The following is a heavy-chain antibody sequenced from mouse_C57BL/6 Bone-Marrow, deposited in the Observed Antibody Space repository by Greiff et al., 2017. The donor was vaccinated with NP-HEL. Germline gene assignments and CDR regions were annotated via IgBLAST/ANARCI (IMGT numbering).Heavy chain of an antibody. Sequence: EVKVVESGGGLVQSGRSLRLSCATSGFTFSDFYMEWVRQAPGKGLEWIAASRNKANDYTTEYSASVKGRFIVSRDTSQSILYLQMNALRAEDTAIYYCARDYYGSRGYYAMDYWGQGTSVTVSS. CDR2: SRNKANDYTT. J-gene: IGHJ4*01. D-gene: IGHD1-1*01. CDR1: GFTFSDFY. V-gene: IGHV7-1*01. CDR3: ARDYYGSRGYYAMDY.